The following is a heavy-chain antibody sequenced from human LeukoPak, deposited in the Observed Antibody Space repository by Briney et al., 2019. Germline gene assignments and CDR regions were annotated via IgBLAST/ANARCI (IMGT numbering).Heavy chain of an antibody. D-gene: IGHD5-18*01. CDR3: ARDRDTAMAPGAFDI. CDR1: CGSISSGGYY. J-gene: IGHJ3*02. V-gene: IGHV4-31*03. CDR2: IYYSGST. Sequence: PSETLSLTCTVSCGSISSGGYYWSWIRQHPGKGLEWIGYIYYSGSTYYNPSLKSRVTISVDTSKNQFSLKLSSVTAADTAVYYCARDRDTAMAPGAFDIWGQGTMVTVSS.